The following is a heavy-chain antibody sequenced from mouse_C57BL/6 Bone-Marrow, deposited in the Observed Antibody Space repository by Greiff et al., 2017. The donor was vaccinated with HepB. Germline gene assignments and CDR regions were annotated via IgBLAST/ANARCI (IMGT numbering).Heavy chain of an antibody. Sequence: EVKLQESGAELVKPGASVKLSCTASGFNIKDYYMHWVKQRTEQGLEWIGRIDPEDGETKYAPKFQGKATITADTSSNTAYLQLSSLTSEDTAVYYCATLYGNYRFAYWGQGTLVTVSA. V-gene: IGHV14-2*01. CDR2: IDPEDGET. CDR1: GFNIKDYY. J-gene: IGHJ3*01. D-gene: IGHD2-1*01. CDR3: ATLYGNYRFAY.